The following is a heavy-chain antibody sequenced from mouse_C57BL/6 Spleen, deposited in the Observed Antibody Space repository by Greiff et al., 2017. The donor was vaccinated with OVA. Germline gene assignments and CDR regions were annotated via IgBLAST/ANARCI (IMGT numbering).Heavy chain of an antibody. J-gene: IGHJ4*01. D-gene: IGHD2-3*01. V-gene: IGHV5-17*01. CDR1: GFTFSDYG. Sequence: EVQGVESGGGLVKPGGSLKLSCAASGFTFSDYGMHWVRQAPEKGLEWVAYLSSGSSTIYYADTVKGRFTISRDTATNTLFLQMTSLRSEDTAMYYCARLWLLNAMDYWGQGTSVTVSS. CDR2: LSSGSSTI. CDR3: ARLWLLNAMDY.